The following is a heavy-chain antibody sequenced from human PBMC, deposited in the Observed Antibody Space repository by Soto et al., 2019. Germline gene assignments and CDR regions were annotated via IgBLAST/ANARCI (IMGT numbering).Heavy chain of an antibody. CDR3: ARGVVVHYYGSGSLNWFDP. V-gene: IGHV4-34*01. J-gene: IGHJ5*02. D-gene: IGHD3-10*01. Sequence: QVQLQQWGAGLLKPSETLSLTCAVYGGSFSGYYWSWIRQPPGKGLEWIGEINHGGSTNYNPSLKIRVTIAVATAKNQFSLKLSSVTAADTAVYYCARGVVVHYYGSGSLNWFDPWGQGTLVTVSS. CDR1: GGSFSGYY. CDR2: INHGGST.